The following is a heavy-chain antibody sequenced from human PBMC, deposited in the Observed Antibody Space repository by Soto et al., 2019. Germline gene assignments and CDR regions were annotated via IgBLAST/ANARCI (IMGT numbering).Heavy chain of an antibody. Sequence: EVQLVESGGGLVKSGESLRLSCAASGFKFSDAWMNWVRQAPGKGLEWVGRIKSKGSGGTTDYAAPVKGRFTISRDDSKNTVYLQMSSLKTEDTAVYYCTHSWTFYYDSAVWDQGTMVTVSS. V-gene: IGHV3-15*07. J-gene: IGHJ3*01. CDR1: GFKFSDAW. CDR2: IKSKGSGGTT. D-gene: IGHD3-22*01. CDR3: THSWTFYYDSAV.